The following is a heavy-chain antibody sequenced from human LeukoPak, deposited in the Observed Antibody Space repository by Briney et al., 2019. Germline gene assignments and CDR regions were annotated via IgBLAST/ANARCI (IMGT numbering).Heavy chain of an antibody. CDR3: ARGPYCSGGSCYAHWFDP. J-gene: IGHJ5*02. Sequence: ASVKVSCKASGYTFTSYDINWVRQATGQGLEWMGWMNPNSGNTGYAQKFQGRVTMTRDTSISTAYMELSRLRSDDTAVYYCARGPYCSGGSCYAHWFDPWGQGTLVTVSS. D-gene: IGHD2-15*01. CDR2: MNPNSGNT. CDR1: GYTFTSYD. V-gene: IGHV1-8*01.